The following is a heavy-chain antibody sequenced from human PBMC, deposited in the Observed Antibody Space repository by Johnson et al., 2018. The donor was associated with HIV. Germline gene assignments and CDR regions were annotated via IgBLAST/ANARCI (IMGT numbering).Heavy chain of an antibody. V-gene: IGHV3-49*04. Sequence: VQLVESGGGLVQPGRSLRLSCTASGFTFDDHAMNWVRQAPGKGLEWVSFIRSKTYGGTTDYAASVKGRFTISRDDSKSIAYLQMNSLKTEDTAVYYCTREVDYSYVDAFDIWGHGTMVTVSS. CDR2: IRSKTYGGTT. CDR1: GFTFDDHA. J-gene: IGHJ3*02. CDR3: TREVDYSYVDAFDI. D-gene: IGHD2-15*01.